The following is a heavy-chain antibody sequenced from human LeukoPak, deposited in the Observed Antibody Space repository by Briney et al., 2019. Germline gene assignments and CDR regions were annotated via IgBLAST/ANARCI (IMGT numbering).Heavy chain of an antibody. V-gene: IGHV3-7*01. D-gene: IGHD2-15*01. Sequence: GGSLRLSCAASGFTFSSYWMSWVRQAPGKGLEWVANIKQDGSEKYYVDSVKGRFTISRDNAKNSLYLQMNSLRAEDTAVYYCARVLAGYCSGGSCYSNYFDYWGQGTLVTVSS. CDR3: ARVLAGYCSGGSCYSNYFDY. CDR2: IKQDGSEK. CDR1: GFTFSSYW. J-gene: IGHJ4*02.